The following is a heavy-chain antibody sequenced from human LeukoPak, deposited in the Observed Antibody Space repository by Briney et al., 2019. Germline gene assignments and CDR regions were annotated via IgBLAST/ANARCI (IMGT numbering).Heavy chain of an antibody. CDR1: GYTFTGYY. Sequence: GASVKVSCKASGYTFTGYYMHWVRQAPGQGLEWMGWINPNSGGTNYAQKFQGRVTMTRETSISTAYMELSRLRSDDTAVYYCARLIPPDGDYSFWFDPWGQGTLVTVSS. J-gene: IGHJ5*02. V-gene: IGHV1-2*02. CDR2: INPNSGGT. D-gene: IGHD4-17*01. CDR3: ARLIPPDGDYSFWFDP.